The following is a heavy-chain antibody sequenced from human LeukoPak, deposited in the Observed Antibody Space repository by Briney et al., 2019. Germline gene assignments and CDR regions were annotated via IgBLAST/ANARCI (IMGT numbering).Heavy chain of an antibody. Sequence: GGSLRLSCAASGFTFSSYWMSWVRQAPGKGLEWVSAISGSGGSTYYADSVKGRFTISRDNSMNTLYLQMNSLRAEDTAVYSCAKDRLGALLYFDSWGQGTLVTVSS. CDR2: ISGSGGST. CDR1: GFTFSSYW. D-gene: IGHD1-26*01. V-gene: IGHV3-23*01. J-gene: IGHJ4*02. CDR3: AKDRLGALLYFDS.